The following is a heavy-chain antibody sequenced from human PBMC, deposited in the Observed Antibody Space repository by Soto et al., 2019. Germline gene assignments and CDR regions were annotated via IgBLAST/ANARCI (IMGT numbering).Heavy chain of an antibody. D-gene: IGHD2-15*01. CDR1: GFTFSSYA. CDR3: ARDRRGYYFDY. J-gene: IGHJ4*02. Sequence: EVPLVESGGGLVQPGGSLRLSCAASGFTFSSYAMHWVRQAPGKGLEYVSAISSNGGSTYYANSVKGRFTISTDNSTNTLYLQMGRLRAEDMAVYYCARDRRGYYFDYWGQGALVTVSS. CDR2: ISSNGGST. V-gene: IGHV3-64*01.